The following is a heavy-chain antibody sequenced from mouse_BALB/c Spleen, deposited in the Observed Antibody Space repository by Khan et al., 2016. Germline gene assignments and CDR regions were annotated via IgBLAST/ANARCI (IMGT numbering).Heavy chain of an antibody. V-gene: IGHV5-6-5*01. D-gene: IGHD2-4*01. CDR3: ARGYYDYGY. J-gene: IGHJ2*01. Sequence: EVELVESGGGLVKPGGSLKLSCAASGFTFSSYAMSWVRQTPEKRLEWVASISSGGSTYYPDSVKGRFTISRDNARNILYLQMSSLRSEDTAMYYCARGYYDYGYWGQGTTRTVSS. CDR2: ISSGGST. CDR1: GFTFSSYA.